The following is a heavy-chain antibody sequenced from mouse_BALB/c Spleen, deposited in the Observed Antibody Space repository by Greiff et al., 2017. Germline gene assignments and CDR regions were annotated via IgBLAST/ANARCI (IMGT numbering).Heavy chain of an antibody. CDR3: ARDQQLGRQGFAY. Sequence: QVQLKESGPGLVAPSQSLSITCTVSGFSLTSYGVHWVRQPPGKGLEWLGVIWAGGSTNYNSALMSRLSISKDNSKSQVFLKMNSLQTDDTAMYYCARDQQLGRQGFAYWGQGTLVTVSA. CDR2: IWAGGST. D-gene: IGHD4-1*02. J-gene: IGHJ3*01. V-gene: IGHV2-9*02. CDR1: GFSLTSYG.